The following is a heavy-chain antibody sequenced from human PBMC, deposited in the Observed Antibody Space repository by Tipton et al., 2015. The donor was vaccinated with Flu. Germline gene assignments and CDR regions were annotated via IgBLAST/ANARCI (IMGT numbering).Heavy chain of an antibody. J-gene: IGHJ5*02. CDR2: IYYTGST. CDR3: ARRDFSNYVSDPKTWFDP. CDR1: GCTIGRYD. D-gene: IGHD4-11*01. V-gene: IGHV4-59*08. Sequence: TLSLTCAVSGCTIGRYDWSWIRQPPGKGLAWIAYIYYTGSTNYNPSLKSRVTISVDTSKNQFSLKLSSVTAADTAVYYCARRDFSNYVSDPKTWFDPWG.